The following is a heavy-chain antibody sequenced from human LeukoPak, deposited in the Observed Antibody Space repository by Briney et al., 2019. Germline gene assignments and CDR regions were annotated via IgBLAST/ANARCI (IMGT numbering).Heavy chain of an antibody. Sequence: GGSLRLSCAASGLSFSSHAMSWVRQAPGKGLECVSGMSGSGGSTYYADSVKGRFTISRDNSKNTLYLHMNSLRAEDTAVYYCANDPYCGGDCYFDYSGQGTLVTVSS. CDR1: GLSFSSHA. CDR3: ANDPYCGGDCYFDY. D-gene: IGHD2-21*02. J-gene: IGHJ4*02. V-gene: IGHV3-23*01. CDR2: MSGSGGST.